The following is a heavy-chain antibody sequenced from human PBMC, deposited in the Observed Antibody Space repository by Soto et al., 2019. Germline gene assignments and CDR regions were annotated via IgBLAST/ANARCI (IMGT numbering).Heavy chain of an antibody. CDR3: ATKGNSSGWYYFDY. D-gene: IGHD6-19*01. CDR2: IYYSGST. V-gene: IGHV4-31*03. Sequence: SETLSLTCTVSGGSISSGGYYWSWIRQHPGKGLEWIGYIYYSGSTYYNPSLKSRVTISVDTSKNQFSLKLSSATAADSAVYYCATKGNSSGWYYFDYWGQGTLVTVS. CDR1: GGSISSGGYY. J-gene: IGHJ4*02.